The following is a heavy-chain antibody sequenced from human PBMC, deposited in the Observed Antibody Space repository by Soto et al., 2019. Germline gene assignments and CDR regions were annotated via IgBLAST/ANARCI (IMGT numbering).Heavy chain of an antibody. CDR1: GFTFSTYS. D-gene: IGHD2-2*02. CDR3: AREYTAWPLAYGLDV. J-gene: IGHJ6*02. CDR2: ISSRSDI. V-gene: IGHV3-21*01. Sequence: GALRLSCVGSGFTFSTYSINWVRQAPGKGLEWVSSISSRSDIYYADSVKGRFTISRDNAKNSVSLQMNSLRAEDTAVYYCAREYTAWPLAYGLDVWGQGTTVTVSS.